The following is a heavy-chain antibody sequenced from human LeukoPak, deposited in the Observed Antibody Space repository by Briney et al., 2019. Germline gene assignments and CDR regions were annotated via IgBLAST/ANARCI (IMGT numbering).Heavy chain of an antibody. V-gene: IGHV3-30-3*01. J-gene: IGHJ4*02. CDR3: ARDGY. CDR2: ISYDGSNK. CDR1: GFTFSSYA. Sequence: GGSLRLSCAASGFTFSSYAMHWVRQAPGKGLEWVAVISYDGSNKYYADSVKGRFTISRDNAKNSLYLQMNSLRAEDTAVYYCARDGYWGQGTLVTVSS.